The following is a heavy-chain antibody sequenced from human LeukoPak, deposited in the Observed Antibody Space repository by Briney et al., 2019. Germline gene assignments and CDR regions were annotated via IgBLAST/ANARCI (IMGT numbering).Heavy chain of an antibody. D-gene: IGHD1-26*01. Sequence: GRSLRLSCAASGFTFDDYAMYWVRQAPGKGLEWVSGISWNSGSIGYADSVKGRFTISRDNAKNSLYLQMNSLRAEDTALYYCAKDKQWELQNGGFDYWGQGTLVTVSS. CDR2: ISWNSGSI. CDR1: GFTFDDYA. J-gene: IGHJ4*02. CDR3: AKDKQWELQNGGFDY. V-gene: IGHV3-9*01.